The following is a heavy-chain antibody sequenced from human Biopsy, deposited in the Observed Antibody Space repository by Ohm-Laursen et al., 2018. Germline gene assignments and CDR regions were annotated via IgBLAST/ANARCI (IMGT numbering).Heavy chain of an antibody. CDR2: IIPIVDIV. D-gene: IGHD3-10*01. J-gene: IGHJ6*02. Sequence: EASVKVSCKPSGDTFNKYGIFWVRQAPGQGLEWMGRIIPIVDIVNYAQRFQGRVTMTADKSTSTAYLDLSSLISEDTAVYYCARGGSGSGYYGMDVWGQGTTVTVSS. V-gene: IGHV1-69*04. CDR1: GDTFNKYG. CDR3: ARGGSGSGYYGMDV.